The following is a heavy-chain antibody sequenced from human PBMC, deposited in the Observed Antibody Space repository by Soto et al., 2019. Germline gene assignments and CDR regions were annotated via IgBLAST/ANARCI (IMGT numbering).Heavy chain of an antibody. D-gene: IGHD3-3*01. CDR2: ISAGNGVT. J-gene: IGHJ6*02. Sequence: QIQLVQSGAEVRKPGASVRVSCKASGYTFNNYAMHWVRQAPGQRLEWMGWISAGNGVTKYSQRFQGRVTVSRDTSASIGYMELSSLTSEDTAVYYCARGVSYDFWSSYYPYGMDVWGQGTTVTVSS. CDR3: ARGVSYDFWSSYYPYGMDV. CDR1: GYTFNNYA. V-gene: IGHV1-3*01.